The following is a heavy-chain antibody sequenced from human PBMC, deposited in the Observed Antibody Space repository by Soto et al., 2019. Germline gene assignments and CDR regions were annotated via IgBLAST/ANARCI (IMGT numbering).Heavy chain of an antibody. CDR2: IDPSDSQT. J-gene: IGHJ4*02. CDR3: ARQIYDSDTGPNFQYYFDS. V-gene: IGHV5-10-1*01. D-gene: IGHD3-22*01. Sequence: AGESLKISCKGSGYSFAGYWITWVRQKPGKGLEWMGRIDPSDSQTYYSPSFRGHVTISATKSITTVFLQWSSLRASDTAMYYCARQIYDSDTGPNFQYYFDSWGQGTLVTVYS. CDR1: GYSFAGYW.